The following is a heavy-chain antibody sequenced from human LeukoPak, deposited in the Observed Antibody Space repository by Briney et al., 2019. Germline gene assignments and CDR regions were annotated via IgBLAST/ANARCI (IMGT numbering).Heavy chain of an antibody. J-gene: IGHJ4*02. V-gene: IGHV4-34*01. D-gene: IGHD2-2*01. CDR3: ARKPSTSWPIDY. CDR2: IYFTGST. Sequence: SETLSLTCAVYGGSFSGYYWSWIRQPPGKGLEWIGSIYFTGSTYYNPSLKSRVTISVDTSKNQFSLKLSSVTAADTAVYYCARKPSTSWPIDYWGQGTLVTVSS. CDR1: GGSFSGYY.